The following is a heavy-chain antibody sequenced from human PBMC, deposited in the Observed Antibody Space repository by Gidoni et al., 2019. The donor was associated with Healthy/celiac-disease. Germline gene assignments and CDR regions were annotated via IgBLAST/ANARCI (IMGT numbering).Heavy chain of an antibody. J-gene: IGHJ6*02. Sequence: QVQLVESGGGVVQPGRSLRLSCAASGFTFSSYAMHWVRQAPGKGLEWVAGISYDGSNKYSADSVKGRFTISRDNSKNSLYRQMNSLRAEDTAVYYCARDLGRITMVRGVPGYYYYGMDVWGQGTTVTVSS. CDR1: GFTFSSYA. CDR3: ARDLGRITMVRGVPGYYYYGMDV. CDR2: ISYDGSNK. V-gene: IGHV3-30*14. D-gene: IGHD3-10*01.